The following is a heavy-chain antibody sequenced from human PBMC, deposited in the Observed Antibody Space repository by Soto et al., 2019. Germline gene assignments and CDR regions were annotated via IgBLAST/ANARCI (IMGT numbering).Heavy chain of an antibody. CDR3: AKVQPNPHAVYSGYDLGGYFDY. V-gene: IGHV3-9*01. CDR1: GFTFDDYA. CDR2: ISWNSGSI. D-gene: IGHD5-12*01. J-gene: IGHJ4*02. Sequence: EVQLVESGGGLVQPGRSLRLSCAASGFTFDDYAMHWVRQAPGKGLEWVSGISWNSGSIGYADSVKGRFTISRDNAKNSLYLQMNSLRAEDTALYYCAKVQPNPHAVYSGYDLGGYFDYWGQGTLVTVSS.